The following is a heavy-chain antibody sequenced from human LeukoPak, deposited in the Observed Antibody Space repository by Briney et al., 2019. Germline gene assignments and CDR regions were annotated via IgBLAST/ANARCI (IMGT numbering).Heavy chain of an antibody. Sequence: GGSLRLSCAASGFTFSSYGMHWVRQAPGKGLEWVAVISYDGSNKYYADSVKGRFTISRDNSKNTLYLQMNSLRAEDTAVYYCAKTALRPDFGSSGWASYYWGQGTLVTVSS. CDR3: AKTALRPDFGSSGWASYY. CDR1: GFTFSSYG. D-gene: IGHD6-19*01. V-gene: IGHV3-30*18. J-gene: IGHJ4*02. CDR2: ISYDGSNK.